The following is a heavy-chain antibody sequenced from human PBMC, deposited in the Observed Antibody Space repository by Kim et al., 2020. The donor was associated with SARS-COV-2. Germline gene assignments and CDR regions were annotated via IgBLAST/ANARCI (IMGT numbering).Heavy chain of an antibody. Sequence: GGSLRLSCAASGFTFSSYGMHWVRQAPGKGLEWVGVIWYDGSNKYYADYVKGRFTISRDNSKNTMYLQMNSLRAEDTAVYYCAKDLVSSWDTGSASYYYG. V-gene: IGHV3-33*06. CDR1: GFTFSSYG. CDR3: AKDLVSSWDTGSASYYYG. CDR2: IWYDGSNK. D-gene: IGHD6-6*01. J-gene: IGHJ6*01.